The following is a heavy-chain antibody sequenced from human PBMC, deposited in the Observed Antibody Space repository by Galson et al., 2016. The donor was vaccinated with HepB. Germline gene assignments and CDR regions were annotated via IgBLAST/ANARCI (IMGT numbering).Heavy chain of an antibody. D-gene: IGHD5-24*01. Sequence: SLRLSCAASGFSLNNAWMSWIRQAPGKGLEWVGRIKSKSDGGTTDYGATVKGRFSISRDELKNTLYLQMNSLPTEDTAVYYGHLQAPDSWGQGTLVTVSS. J-gene: IGHJ4*02. CDR2: IKSKSDGGTT. CDR1: GFSLNNAW. V-gene: IGHV3-15*01. CDR3: HLQAPDS.